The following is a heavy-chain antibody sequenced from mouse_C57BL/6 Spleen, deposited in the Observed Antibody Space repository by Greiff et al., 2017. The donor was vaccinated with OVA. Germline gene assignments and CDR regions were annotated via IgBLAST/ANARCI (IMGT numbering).Heavy chain of an antibody. CDR2: IYPGSGST. CDR3: AKYPYYYAMDY. Sequence: QVQLQQPGAELVKPGASVKMSCKASGYTFTSYWITWVKQRPGQGLEWIGDIYPGSGSTNYNEKFKSKATLTVDTSSSTAYMQLSILTSEDSAVYYCAKYPYYYAMDYWGQGTSVTVSS. CDR1: GYTFTSYW. D-gene: IGHD5-1-1*01. J-gene: IGHJ4*01. V-gene: IGHV1-55*01.